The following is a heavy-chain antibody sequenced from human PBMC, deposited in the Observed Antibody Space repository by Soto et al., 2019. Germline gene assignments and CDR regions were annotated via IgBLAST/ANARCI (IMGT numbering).Heavy chain of an antibody. V-gene: IGHV4-30-2*01. CDR3: ARGPPLGY. Sequence: SETLSLTCAVSGGSISSGGYSWIWIRQPPGKGLECIGYTYHSGSTYYNPSLKSRVTISVDRSKNQFSLKLSSVTAADTAVYYCARGPPLGYWGQGTLVTVSS. CDR1: GGSISSGGYS. CDR2: TYHSGST. J-gene: IGHJ4*02.